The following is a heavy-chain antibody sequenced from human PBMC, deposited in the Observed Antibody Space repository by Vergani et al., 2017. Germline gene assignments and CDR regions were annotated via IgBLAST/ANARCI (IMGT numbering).Heavy chain of an antibody. V-gene: IGHV1-18*04. CDR1: GYTFTSYG. D-gene: IGHD2-2*01. CDR2: ISAYNGNT. CDR3: ARDPDIVVVPAAPYYYYYYGMDV. Sequence: QVQLVQSGAEVKKPGASVKVSCKASGYTFTSYGISWVRQAPGQGLEWMGWISAYNGNTNYAQKLQGIVTMTTDTSTSTAYMELRSLRSDYTAVYYCARDPDIVVVPAAPYYYYYYGMDVWGQGTTVTVSS. J-gene: IGHJ6*02.